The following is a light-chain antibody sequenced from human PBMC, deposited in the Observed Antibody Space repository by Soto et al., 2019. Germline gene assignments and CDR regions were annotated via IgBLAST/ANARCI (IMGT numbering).Light chain of an antibody. CDR2: KAS. Sequence: DVQMTQSPSTVSASVGDRVTITCRASQSVISWLAWYQQKPGQAPKLLIYKASSLESGVPSSFSGSGSGTEFTLSINSLQPDHVATYYCLQYHFVPYTFGQGTKLEI. J-gene: IGKJ2*01. CDR3: LQYHFVPYT. V-gene: IGKV1-5*03. CDR1: QSVISW.